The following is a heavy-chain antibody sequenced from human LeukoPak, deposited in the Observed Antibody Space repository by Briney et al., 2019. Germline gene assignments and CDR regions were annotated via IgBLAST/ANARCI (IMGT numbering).Heavy chain of an antibody. D-gene: IGHD2-2*01. V-gene: IGHV3-33*01. CDR3: ARDPHPDIVVVPAAGLLVGGYYYYGMDV. J-gene: IGHJ6*02. CDR1: GFTFSSYG. Sequence: PGGSLRLSCAASGFTFSSYGMHWVRQAPGKGLEWVAVIWYDGSNKYYADSVKGRFTISRDNSKNTLYLQMNSLRAEDTAVYYCARDPHPDIVVVPAAGLLVGGYYYYGMDVWGQGTTVTVSS. CDR2: IWYDGSNK.